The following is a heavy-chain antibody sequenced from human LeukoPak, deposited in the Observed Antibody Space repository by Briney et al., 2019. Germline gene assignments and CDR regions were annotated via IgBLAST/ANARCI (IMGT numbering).Heavy chain of an antibody. CDR1: GGTFSSYT. J-gene: IGHJ6*03. CDR3: ARVVRLVVPAAMGDYYYYYMDV. Sequence: SVKVSCKASGGTFSSYTISWVRQAPGQGLEWMGRIIPILGIANYAQKFQGRVTITADKSTSTAYMELSSLRSEDTAVYYCARVVRLVVPAAMGDYYYYYMDVWGKGTTVTVSS. D-gene: IGHD2-2*01. V-gene: IGHV1-69*02. CDR2: IIPILGIA.